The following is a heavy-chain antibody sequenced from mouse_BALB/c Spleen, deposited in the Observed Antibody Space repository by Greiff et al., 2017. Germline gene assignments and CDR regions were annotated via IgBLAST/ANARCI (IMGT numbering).Heavy chain of an antibody. CDR1: GFNIKDTY. V-gene: IGHV14-3*02. CDR2: IDPANGNT. CDR3: ATSMITTDMDY. J-gene: IGHJ4*01. Sequence: VQLKQSGAELVKPGASVKLSCTASGFNIKDTYMHWVKQRPEQGLEWIGRIDPANGNTKYDPKFQGKATITADTSSNTAYLQLSSLTSEDTAVYYCATSMITTDMDYWGQGTSVTVSS. D-gene: IGHD2-4*01.